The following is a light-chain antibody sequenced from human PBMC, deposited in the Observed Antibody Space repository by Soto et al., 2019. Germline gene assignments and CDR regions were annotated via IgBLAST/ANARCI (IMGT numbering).Light chain of an antibody. Sequence: QSVLTQSPSASASLGASVRLTCTLNRGHSGYGIAWHQQQPEKGPRYLLKVNSDGSHSKGDGIPDRFSGSSSGAERFLTISSLQSEDEADYYCLTWVSGIVVFGGGTKLTVL. CDR3: LTWVSGIVV. CDR2: VNSDGSH. V-gene: IGLV4-69*02. CDR1: RGHSGYG. J-gene: IGLJ2*01.